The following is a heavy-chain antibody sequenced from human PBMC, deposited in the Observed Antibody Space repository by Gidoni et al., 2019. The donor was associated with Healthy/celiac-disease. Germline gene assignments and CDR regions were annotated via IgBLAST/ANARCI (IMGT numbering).Heavy chain of an antibody. V-gene: IGHV3-30-3*01. J-gene: IGHJ4*02. D-gene: IGHD5-12*01. CDR3: ARSGDGYNFYWDYFDY. Sequence: QVQLVESGGGVVQPGRSLRLSCAASGSTFCSYAMHWVRQAPGKGLEWVAVISYDGSNKYYADSVKGRFTISRDNSKNTLYLQMNSLRAEDTAVYYCARSGDGYNFYWDYFDYWGQGTLVTVSS. CDR1: GSTFCSYA. CDR2: ISYDGSNK.